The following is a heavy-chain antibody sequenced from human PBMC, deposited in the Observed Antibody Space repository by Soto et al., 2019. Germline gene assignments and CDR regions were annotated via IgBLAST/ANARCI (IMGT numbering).Heavy chain of an antibody. CDR2: IYYSGST. Sequence: SETLSLTCTVSGGSISSGGYYWSWIRQHPGKGLEWIGYIYYSGSTYYNPSLKSRVTISVDTSKNQFSLKLSSVTAADTAVYYCARLRGYCSSTSCLDWFDPWGQGTLVTVSS. J-gene: IGHJ5*02. V-gene: IGHV4-31*03. CDR3: ARLRGYCSSTSCLDWFDP. D-gene: IGHD2-2*01. CDR1: GGSISSGGYY.